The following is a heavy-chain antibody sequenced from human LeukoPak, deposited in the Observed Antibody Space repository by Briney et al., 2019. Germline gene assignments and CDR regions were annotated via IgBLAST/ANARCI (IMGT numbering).Heavy chain of an antibody. V-gene: IGHV5-51*01. J-gene: IGHJ4*02. Sequence: GESLKISCKGSGYSFTSYWIGWVRQMPGKGLEWMGIIYPGDSDTRYSPSFQGQVTILADKSISTAYLQWSSLKASDTAMYYCARLPNYDSSGYGNYFDYWGQGTLVTVSS. CDR3: ARLPNYDSSGYGNYFDY. CDR2: IYPGDSDT. CDR1: GYSFTSYW. D-gene: IGHD3-22*01.